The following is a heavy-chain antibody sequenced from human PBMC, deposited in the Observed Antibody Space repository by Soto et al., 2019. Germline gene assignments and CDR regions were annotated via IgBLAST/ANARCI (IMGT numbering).Heavy chain of an antibody. J-gene: IGHJ4*02. CDR3: ARGYCSSTTCHDSFDC. CDR2: INYSGTT. Sequence: QVQLQESGPGLVKPSETLSLTCTVSGGSISSYYWSWIRQPPGKGLEWIGYINYSGTTTYNPSLKSRVSMSVDTSKNPFALRLSSVTAADTAVYYCARGYCSSTTCHDSFDCWGQGTLVTVSS. CDR1: GGSISSYY. V-gene: IGHV4-59*01. D-gene: IGHD2-2*01.